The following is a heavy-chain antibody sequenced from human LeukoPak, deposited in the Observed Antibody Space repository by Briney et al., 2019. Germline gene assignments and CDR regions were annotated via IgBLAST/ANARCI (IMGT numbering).Heavy chain of an antibody. CDR3: ARRGPQLGYFEY. Sequence: GESLKISCKGSGYSFTSYWIGWVRQMPGKGPEWIGIIYPGDSDTRYSPSFQGQVTISVDKSINTAYLQWSSLKASDTAMYYCARRGPQLGYFEYWGQGTLVTVSS. D-gene: IGHD3-16*01. CDR2: IYPGDSDT. J-gene: IGHJ4*02. V-gene: IGHV5-51*01. CDR1: GYSFTSYW.